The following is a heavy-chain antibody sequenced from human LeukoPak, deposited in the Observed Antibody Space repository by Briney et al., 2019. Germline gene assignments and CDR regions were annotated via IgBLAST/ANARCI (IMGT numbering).Heavy chain of an antibody. V-gene: IGHV3-30*04. CDR3: ARDLDSYGEWPLDY. Sequence: GGSLRLSCEASGFTFSSYTMHWVRQAPGKGLEWVAVISYDGSNKYYADSVKGRFTISRDNSKNTLYLQMNSLRAEDTAVYYCARDLDSYGEWPLDYWGQGTLVTVSS. CDR2: ISYDGSNK. D-gene: IGHD5-18*01. CDR1: GFTFSSYT. J-gene: IGHJ4*02.